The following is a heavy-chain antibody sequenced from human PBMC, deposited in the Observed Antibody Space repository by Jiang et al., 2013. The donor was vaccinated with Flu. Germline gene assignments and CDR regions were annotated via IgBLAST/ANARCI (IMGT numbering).Heavy chain of an antibody. D-gene: IGHD3-3*01. J-gene: IGHJ4*02. CDR3: ARSDTVFQVVIPKPFDY. V-gene: IGHV7-4-1*02. Sequence: EWMGWINMNTGNPTVLPRASTGRFVFSLDXSVSTAYLQISSLKGEDTAMYYCARSDTVFQVVIPKPFDYWGQGTLVTFSS. CDR2: INMNTGNP.